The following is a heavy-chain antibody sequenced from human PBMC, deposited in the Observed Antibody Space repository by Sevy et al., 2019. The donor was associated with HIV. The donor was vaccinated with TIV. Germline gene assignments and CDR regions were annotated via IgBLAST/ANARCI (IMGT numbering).Heavy chain of an antibody. CDR1: GFTFTDFY. J-gene: IGHJ3*02. Sequence: GGCLRLYFAASGFTFTDFYLNWVRQAPGKGLECVSSISGLSNYKFYADSMKGRFTISRDNAENSTYLQMNSLRAEDTAVYFCARRGPSTVHDAFDIWGQGTMVTVSS. CDR3: ARRGPSTVHDAFDI. D-gene: IGHD4-17*01. V-gene: IGHV3-21*01. CDR2: ISGLSNYK.